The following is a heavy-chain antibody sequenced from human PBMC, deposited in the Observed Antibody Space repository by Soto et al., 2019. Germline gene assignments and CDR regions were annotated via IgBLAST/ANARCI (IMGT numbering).Heavy chain of an antibody. D-gene: IGHD4-17*01. Sequence: XETRSLPCTVSGCSISSSSYYWGWIRQPPGKGLEWIGSIYYSGSTYYNPSLKSRVTISVDTSKNQFSLKLSSVTAADTAVYYCARRVAGGDYFLLRENWFDHWGQGALVTVSS. J-gene: IGHJ5*02. CDR3: ARRVAGGDYFLLRENWFDH. V-gene: IGHV4-39*01. CDR2: IYYSGST. CDR1: GCSISSSSYY.